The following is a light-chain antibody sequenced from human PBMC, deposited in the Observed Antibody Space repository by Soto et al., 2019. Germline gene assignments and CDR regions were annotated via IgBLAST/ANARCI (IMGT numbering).Light chain of an antibody. J-gene: IGKJ1*01. CDR2: DAS. CDR1: QSISSW. Sequence: DIQMTQSPSTLSASVGDRVTITCRASQSISSWLVWYQQKPGKAPKLLIYDASSLESGVPSRFSGSGSGTEFTLTIRSLQPDDFATYYCQQYNSYWTFGQGTKVEIK. CDR3: QQYNSYWT. V-gene: IGKV1-5*01.